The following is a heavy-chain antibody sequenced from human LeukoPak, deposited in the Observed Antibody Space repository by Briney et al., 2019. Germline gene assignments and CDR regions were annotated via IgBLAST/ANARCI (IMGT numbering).Heavy chain of an antibody. CDR1: GFTFSSYS. D-gene: IGHD2-2*01. V-gene: IGHV3-15*01. CDR3: TTGIVPAAMRGYYYYGMDV. J-gene: IGHJ6*02. CDR2: IKSKTDGGTT. Sequence: GGSLRLSCAASGFTFSSYSVNWVRQAPGKGLEWVGRIKSKTDGGTTDYAAPVKGRFTISRDDSKNTLYLQMNSLKTEDTAVYYCTTGIVPAAMRGYYYYGMDVWGQGTTVTVSS.